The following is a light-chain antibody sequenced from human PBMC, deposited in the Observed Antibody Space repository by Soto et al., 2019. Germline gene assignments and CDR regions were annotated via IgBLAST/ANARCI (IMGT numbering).Light chain of an antibody. CDR3: QQYHNWPPQYT. V-gene: IGKV3-15*01. Sequence: EIVTTQSPASLSVSPGDGATLSCRASQSVASNVAWYQQKPGQGPRLLIHGASTRAAGVPARFSGSGSATDFTLTISSLQSEDFAVYYCQQYHNWPPQYTFGQGTKLQIK. CDR1: QSVASN. CDR2: GAS. J-gene: IGKJ2*01.